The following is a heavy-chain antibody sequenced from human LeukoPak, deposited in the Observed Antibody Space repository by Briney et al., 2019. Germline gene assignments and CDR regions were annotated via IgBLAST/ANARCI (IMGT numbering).Heavy chain of an antibody. V-gene: IGHV3-21*01. CDR3: AKSTRAVMAMMDV. CDR2: ISSRSTYI. D-gene: IGHD3-16*01. Sequence: PGGSLRLSCAASGFTFSNSSVNWVRQSPGKGLECVSSISSRSTYIYYADSVKGRFTISRDNAKNSLYLQMNSLRAEDTAVYFCAKSTRAVMAMMDVWGKGTTVTVSS. CDR1: GFTFSNSS. J-gene: IGHJ6*04.